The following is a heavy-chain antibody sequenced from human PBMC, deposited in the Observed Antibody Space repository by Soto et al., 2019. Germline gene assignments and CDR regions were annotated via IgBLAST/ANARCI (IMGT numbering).Heavy chain of an antibody. CDR2: IYWNDDK. J-gene: IGHJ4*02. D-gene: IGHD2-15*01. CDR3: AHPDCSGGSCYSSFDY. Sequence: QITLKESGPTLVNPTQTPTLTCTFSVFSLSTSGVGVGWIRQPPGKAMEWLALIYWNDDKRYSPSLKSRLTITKDTSKDQVVLTMTNMEPVDTATSYCAHPDCSGGSCYSSFDYWGQGTLVTVSS. V-gene: IGHV2-5*01. CDR1: VFSLSTSGVG.